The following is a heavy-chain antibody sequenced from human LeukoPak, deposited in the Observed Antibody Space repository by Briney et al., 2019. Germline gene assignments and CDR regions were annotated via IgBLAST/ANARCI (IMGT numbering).Heavy chain of an antibody. CDR2: IIPIFGTA. D-gene: IGHD2-15*01. J-gene: IGHJ5*02. Sequence: GASVTVSCTASGGTFSSYAISWVRQAPGQGLEWMGGIIPIFGTANYAQKFQGRVTITADESTSTAYMELSSLRSEDTAVYYCARERGFWFDPWGQGTLVTVSS. V-gene: IGHV1-69*13. CDR1: GGTFSSYA. CDR3: ARERGFWFDP.